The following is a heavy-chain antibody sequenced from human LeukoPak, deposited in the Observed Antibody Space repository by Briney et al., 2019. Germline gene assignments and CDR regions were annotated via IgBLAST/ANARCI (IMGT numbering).Heavy chain of an antibody. J-gene: IGHJ6*02. D-gene: IGHD6-19*01. Sequence: GRSLRLSCAASGFTLSSYGMHWVSQAPGKGLEWVAVISYDGSNKYYADSVKGRFTISRDNSKNTLYLQMNSLRAEDTAVYYCAKGEPGPLAVAGRSYYYYGMDVWGQGTTVTVSS. V-gene: IGHV3-30*18. CDR3: AKGEPGPLAVAGRSYYYYGMDV. CDR2: ISYDGSNK. CDR1: GFTLSSYG.